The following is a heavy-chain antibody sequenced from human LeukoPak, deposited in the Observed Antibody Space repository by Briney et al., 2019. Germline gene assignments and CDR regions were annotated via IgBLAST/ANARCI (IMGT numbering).Heavy chain of an antibody. J-gene: IGHJ4*02. D-gene: IGHD2-2*01. V-gene: IGHV4-4*02. Sequence: SETLSLTCAVSGDSIISSHWWSWVRQPPGKGLEWIGRIYTSGSTNYNPSLKSRVTISVDTSKNQFSLKLSSVTAADTAVYYCAKGYCRGNSCYDDRGAFDYWGQGTLVTVSS. CDR3: AKGYCRGNSCYDDRGAFDY. CDR1: GDSIISSHW. CDR2: IYTSGST.